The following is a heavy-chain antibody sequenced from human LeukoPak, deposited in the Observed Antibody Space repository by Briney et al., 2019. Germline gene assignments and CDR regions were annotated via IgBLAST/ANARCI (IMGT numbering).Heavy chain of an antibody. CDR2: IIPIFGRT. V-gene: IGHV1-69*13. Sequence: ASVKVSCKASGDTFINYAVSWVRQAPGQGLEWMGGIIPIFGRTNYTQKFQGRVTITADDSMTTAYMELSSLRSEDTAMYYCATSGHYDSGGYFYYFDYWGQGALVTVSS. J-gene: IGHJ4*02. CDR3: ATSGHYDSGGYFYYFDY. D-gene: IGHD3-22*01. CDR1: GDTFINYA.